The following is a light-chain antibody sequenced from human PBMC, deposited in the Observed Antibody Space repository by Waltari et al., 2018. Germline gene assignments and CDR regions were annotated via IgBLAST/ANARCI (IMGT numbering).Light chain of an antibody. CDR2: QAS. V-gene: IGKV3-11*01. J-gene: IGKJ4*01. Sequence: EIVLTQSPATLSLSPGERVTLSCRASQSVGSYLAWYQQQPGRAPRLLIHQASTRAAGIPARFSGSGSGTDFTLTISSLEPEDFAVYYCQQRGSWPPAFGGGTKVEIK. CDR3: QQRGSWPPA. CDR1: QSVGSY.